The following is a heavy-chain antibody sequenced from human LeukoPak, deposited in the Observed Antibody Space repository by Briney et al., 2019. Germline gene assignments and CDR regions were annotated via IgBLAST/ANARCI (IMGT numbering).Heavy chain of an antibody. J-gene: IGHJ4*02. CDR3: ARANNWNYALGY. D-gene: IGHD1-7*01. CDR1: GYTFTSYD. Sequence: VASVKVSCKASGYTFTSYDINWVRQATGQGLEWMGWINPNSGGTDYAQKFQGRVTMTRDTSTSTVYMELRSLRSDGTAMYYCARANNWNYALGYWGQGTLVTVSS. V-gene: IGHV1-8*01. CDR2: INPNSGGT.